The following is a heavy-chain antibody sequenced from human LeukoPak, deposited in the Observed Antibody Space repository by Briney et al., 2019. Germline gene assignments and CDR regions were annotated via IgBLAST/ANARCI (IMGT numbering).Heavy chain of an antibody. V-gene: IGHV3-7*01. J-gene: IGHJ6*02. CDR3: ATYTHWVAGDV. D-gene: IGHD3-16*01. CDR2: MNQDGSEK. CDR1: GFTFSESW. Sequence: GGSLRLSCAASGFTFSESWMSWVRQAPGKGLEWVANMNQDGSEKDYVDSVKGRFTISRDNARESQYLQMSSLRAEDTAVYYCATYTHWVAGDVWGHGTTVTVSS.